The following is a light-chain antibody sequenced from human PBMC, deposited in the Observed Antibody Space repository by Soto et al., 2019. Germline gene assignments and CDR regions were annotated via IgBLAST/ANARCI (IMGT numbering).Light chain of an antibody. V-gene: IGKV3-11*01. CDR1: QSISSY. CDR3: QQRSNWPLT. Sequence: EIVLTQSQATLSLSPGERATLSCRASQSISSYLAWYQQKPGQAPRLLIYDTFKRATGIPAKFSGSGSGTDFTLTISSLEPEDFAVYYCQQRSNWPLTFGGGTRVEIK. CDR2: DTF. J-gene: IGKJ4*01.